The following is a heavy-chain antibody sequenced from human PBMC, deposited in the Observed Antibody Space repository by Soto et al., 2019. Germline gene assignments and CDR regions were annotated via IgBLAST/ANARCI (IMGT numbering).Heavy chain of an antibody. CDR1: GFTFNTYG. V-gene: IGHV3-30*18. CDR3: AKSPNFYCSSPNCYKYYFDY. Sequence: QDHLVESGGGVVQPGTSLRLSSAASGFTFNTYGMHWVRQAPGKGLEWVAVISYDGSDKFYADSVKGRFTISRDNSKNTLYLQMSSLRPEDTAIYYCAKSPNFYCSSPNCYKYYFDYWGQGTLVTVTS. D-gene: IGHD2-2*02. J-gene: IGHJ4*02. CDR2: ISYDGSDK.